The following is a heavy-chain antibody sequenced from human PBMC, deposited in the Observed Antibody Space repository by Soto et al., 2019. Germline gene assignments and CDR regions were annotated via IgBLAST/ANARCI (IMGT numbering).Heavy chain of an antibody. CDR2: IKQDGSEK. CDR1: GFAFSTYW. J-gene: IGHJ5*02. Sequence: EVQLVESGGGLVQPGGSLRLSCAASGFAFSTYWMTWVRQAPGKGLEWVGNIKQDGSEKYYLDSVRGRFTNSRDNAKNSLYLQMISLRAEDTAVYYCARGGTSWSDGFDPWGQGNLVTVSS. CDR3: ARGGTSWSDGFDP. V-gene: IGHV3-7*01. D-gene: IGHD2-2*01.